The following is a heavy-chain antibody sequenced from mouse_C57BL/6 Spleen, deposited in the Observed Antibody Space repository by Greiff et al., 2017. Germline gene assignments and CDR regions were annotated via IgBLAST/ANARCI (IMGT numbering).Heavy chain of an antibody. J-gene: IGHJ1*03. D-gene: IGHD1-1*01. Sequence: VQLQQSGAELVKPGASVKIPCKASGYTFTDYNMDWVKQSHGKSLEWIGDINPNNGGTIYNQKFKGKATLTVDKSSSTAYMELRSLTSEDTAVYYCARDYGSGYWYCDVWGTGTTVTVSS. CDR2: INPNNGGT. V-gene: IGHV1-18*01. CDR1: GYTFTDYN. CDR3: ARDYGSGYWYCDV.